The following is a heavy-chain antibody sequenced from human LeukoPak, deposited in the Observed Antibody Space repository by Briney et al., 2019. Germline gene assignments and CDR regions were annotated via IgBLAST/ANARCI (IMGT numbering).Heavy chain of an antibody. CDR2: ISSSSSYI. CDR1: GFTFSSYS. V-gene: IGHV3-21*01. J-gene: IGHJ4*02. Sequence: GRSLRLSCAASGFTFSSYSMNWVRQAPGKGLEWVSSISSSSSYIYYADSVKGRFTISRDNAKNSLYLQMNSLRAEDTAVYYCARLGGGVYGDYVSSFDYWGQGTLVTVSS. CDR3: ARLGGGVYGDYVSSFDY. D-gene: IGHD4-17*01.